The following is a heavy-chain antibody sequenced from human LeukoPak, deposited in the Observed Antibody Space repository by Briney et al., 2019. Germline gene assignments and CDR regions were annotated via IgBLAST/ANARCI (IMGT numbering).Heavy chain of an antibody. J-gene: IGHJ4*02. V-gene: IGHV3-23*01. CDR1: GFTFSSYA. Sequence: GGSLRLSCAASGFTFSSYAMSWVRQAPGKGLEWVSGTGGSGGTTYYADSVKGRFTISRDNSKNTLYLQMNSLRAGDTAVYYCAKAVYFGSGGGIDYWGQGTLVTVSS. D-gene: IGHD3-10*01. CDR3: AKAVYFGSGGGIDY. CDR2: TGGSGGTT.